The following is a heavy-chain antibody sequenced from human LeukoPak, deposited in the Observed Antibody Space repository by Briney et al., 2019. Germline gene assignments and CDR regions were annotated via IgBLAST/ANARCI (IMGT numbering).Heavy chain of an antibody. CDR1: GFTVSSSW. Sequence: SGGSLRLSCAVSGFTVSSSWMTWVRQAPGKGLEWVANINQNGREKNYVDSVKGRFTISRDNAKNSLYHQMNSLRVEDTAVYYCATGGNWGQGTLVTVSS. V-gene: IGHV3-7*03. CDR2: INQNGREK. J-gene: IGHJ4*02. D-gene: IGHD3-16*01. CDR3: ATGGN.